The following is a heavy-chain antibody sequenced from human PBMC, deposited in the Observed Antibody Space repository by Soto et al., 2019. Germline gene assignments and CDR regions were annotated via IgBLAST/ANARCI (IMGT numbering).Heavy chain of an antibody. CDR2: IKQDGREK. J-gene: IGHJ4*02. CDR1: GLTFSNYW. Sequence: EVQLEESGGTLVQPGGSLRLSCAASGLTFSNYWMSWVRQAPGKGPEWVANIKQDGREKYYVDSVRGRFTISRDNAKNSLYLQMSSLRAEDTAVYYCTKVVGLAGQDWGQGTLVTVSS. CDR3: TKVVGLAGQD. V-gene: IGHV3-7*01. D-gene: IGHD6-19*01.